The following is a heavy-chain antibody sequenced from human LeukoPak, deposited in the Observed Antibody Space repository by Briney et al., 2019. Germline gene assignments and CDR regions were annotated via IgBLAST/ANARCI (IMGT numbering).Heavy chain of an antibody. D-gene: IGHD3-22*01. CDR2: IIPIFGTA. Sequence: AASVKVSCKASGGTFSSYAISWVRQAPGQGLEWMGGIIPIFGTANYAQKFQGRVTITTDESTSTAYMELSSLRSEDTAVYYCARVAYYYDSAGKSLKFFYGMDVWGQGTTVTVSS. CDR3: ARVAYYYDSAGKSLKFFYGMDV. V-gene: IGHV1-69*05. J-gene: IGHJ6*02. CDR1: GGTFSSYA.